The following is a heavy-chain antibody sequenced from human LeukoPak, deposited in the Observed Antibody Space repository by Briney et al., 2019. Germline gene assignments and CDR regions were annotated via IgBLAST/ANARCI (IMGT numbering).Heavy chain of an antibody. V-gene: IGHV3-48*01. J-gene: IGHJ4*02. Sequence: GGSLRLSCAASGFTFSSYSMNWVRQAPGKGLEWVSYISSSSSTIYYADSVKGRFTISRDNAKNSLYLQMNSLRAEDTAVYYCARDFPYSSSWYGNDYWGQGTLVTVSS. CDR1: GFTFSSYS. CDR3: ARDFPYSSSWYGNDY. D-gene: IGHD6-13*01. CDR2: ISSSSSTI.